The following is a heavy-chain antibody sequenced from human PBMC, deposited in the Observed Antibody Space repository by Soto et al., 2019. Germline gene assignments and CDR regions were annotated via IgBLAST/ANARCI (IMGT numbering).Heavy chain of an antibody. V-gene: IGHV4-39*07. Sequence: SETLSLTCTVSGGSISSSTYYWGWMRQPPGKGLEWIAYIFYGGSTYYNPSLKSRVTISVDTSKNQFSLKLSSVTAADTAVYYCARHKGYYYGSGSYLQHWGQGTLVTVSS. CDR2: IFYGGST. CDR3: ARHKGYYYGSGSYLQH. CDR1: GGSISSSTYY. D-gene: IGHD3-10*01. J-gene: IGHJ1*01.